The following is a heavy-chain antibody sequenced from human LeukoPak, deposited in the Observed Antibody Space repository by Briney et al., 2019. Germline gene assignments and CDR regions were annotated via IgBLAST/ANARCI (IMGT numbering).Heavy chain of an antibody. Sequence: PGGSLRLSCAASGFTFSSYALSWVRQAPGKGLEWVSGISTSGDTYYADSVKGRFTLSRDTSKSTLSLQMNSLRAEDTAIYYCAKFGAGYSYFLWGQGTLVTVSS. J-gene: IGHJ4*02. CDR2: ISTSGDT. CDR1: GFTFSSYA. CDR3: AKFGAGYSYFL. V-gene: IGHV3-23*01. D-gene: IGHD5-24*01.